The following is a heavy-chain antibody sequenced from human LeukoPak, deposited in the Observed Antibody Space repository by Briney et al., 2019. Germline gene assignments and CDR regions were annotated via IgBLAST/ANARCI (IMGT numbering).Heavy chain of an antibody. CDR3: AKADVVRGVIINPPDY. Sequence: GGSLRLSCAASGFTVSSNYMSWVRQAPGKGLEWVSVIYSGGSTYYADSVKGRFTISRDNPKNTLYLQMNSLRAEDTAVYYCAKADVVRGVIINPPDYWGQGTLVTVSS. V-gene: IGHV3-53*01. D-gene: IGHD3-10*01. CDR1: GFTVSSNY. CDR2: IYSGGST. J-gene: IGHJ4*02.